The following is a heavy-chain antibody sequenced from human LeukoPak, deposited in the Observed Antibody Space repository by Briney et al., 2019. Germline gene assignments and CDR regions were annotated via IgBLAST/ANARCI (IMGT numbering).Heavy chain of an antibody. Sequence: SVKVSCKASGFTFTSSAVQWVRQARGQRLEWIGWIVVGSGNTNYAQKFQERVTITRDMSTSTAYMELSSLRSGDTAVYYCAARTYYDILTGYLFDYWGQGTLVTVSS. CDR2: IVVGSGNT. CDR3: AARTYYDILTGYLFDY. J-gene: IGHJ4*02. V-gene: IGHV1-58*01. CDR1: GFTFTSSA. D-gene: IGHD3-9*01.